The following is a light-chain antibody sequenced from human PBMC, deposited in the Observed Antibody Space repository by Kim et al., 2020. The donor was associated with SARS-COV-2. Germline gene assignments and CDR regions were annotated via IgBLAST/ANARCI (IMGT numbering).Light chain of an antibody. CDR3: QSYDSSLSEDVV. CDR1: SSNIGAGYD. Sequence: QSVLTQPPSVSGAPGQGVTISCTGSSSNIGAGYDVHWYQQLPGTAPKLLIYGNSNRPSGVPDRFSGSKSGTSASLAITGLQAEDEADYYCQSYDSSLSEDVVFGGGTQLTVL. J-gene: IGLJ2*01. CDR2: GNS. V-gene: IGLV1-40*01.